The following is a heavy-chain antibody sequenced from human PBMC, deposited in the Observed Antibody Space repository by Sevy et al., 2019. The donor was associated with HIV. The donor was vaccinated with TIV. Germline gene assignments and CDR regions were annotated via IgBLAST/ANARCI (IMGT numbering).Heavy chain of an antibody. D-gene: IGHD4-4*01. V-gene: IGHV4-39*01. CDR2: IYLRGST. CDR1: GGSISSSSYY. J-gene: IGHJ5*02. CDR3: ARRYSNYEVNWFDP. Sequence: SETLSLTCSVSGGSISSSSYYWGWIRQSPGKGLEWMAGIYLRGSTYYNPSLRSRVTITVDRSKNQFSLKLSSVTASYTAGDYCARRYSNYEVNWFDPWGQGTLVTVSS.